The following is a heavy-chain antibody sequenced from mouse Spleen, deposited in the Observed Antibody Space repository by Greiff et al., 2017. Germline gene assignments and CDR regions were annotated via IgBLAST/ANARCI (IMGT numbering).Heavy chain of an antibody. J-gene: IGHJ2*01. CDR2: IDPENGDT. CDR1: GFNIKDDY. V-gene: IGHV14-4*01. CDR3: TTGGNYGY. D-gene: IGHD2-1*01. Sequence: EVQLVESGAELVRPGASVKLSCTASGFNIKDDYMHWVKQRPEQGLEWIGWIDPENGDTEYASKFQGKATITADTSSNTAYLQLSSLTSEDTAVYYCTTGGNYGYWGQGTTLTVSS.